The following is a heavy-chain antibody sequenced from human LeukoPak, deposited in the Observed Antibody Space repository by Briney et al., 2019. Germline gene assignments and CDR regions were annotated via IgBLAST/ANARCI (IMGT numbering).Heavy chain of an antibody. J-gene: IGHJ4*02. D-gene: IGHD6-13*01. Sequence: PSETLSLTCTVSGGSISSYYWSWIRQPPGKGLEWIGYIYYSGSTNYNPSLKSRVTISVDTSKNQFSLKLSSVTAADTAVYYCARETNSSSWRALDYWGQGTLVTVSS. CDR1: GGSISSYY. CDR3: ARETNSSSWRALDY. V-gene: IGHV4-59*12. CDR2: IYYSGST.